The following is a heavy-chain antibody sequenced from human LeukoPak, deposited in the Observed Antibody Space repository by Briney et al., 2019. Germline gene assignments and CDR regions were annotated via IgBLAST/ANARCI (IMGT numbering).Heavy chain of an antibody. CDR2: IAYDGSDK. Sequence: GGSLRLSCAASGFTFSSYAMHWVRQAPGKGLEWVALIAYDGSDKYYTDSVKGRFTISRDNSKNTVYLQMNSLKPEDTGAYYCARYSPPAYYDILTAYSTGFDYWGQGTLVTVST. V-gene: IGHV3-30*04. D-gene: IGHD3-9*01. J-gene: IGHJ4*02. CDR3: ARYSPPAYYDILTAYSTGFDY. CDR1: GFTFSSYA.